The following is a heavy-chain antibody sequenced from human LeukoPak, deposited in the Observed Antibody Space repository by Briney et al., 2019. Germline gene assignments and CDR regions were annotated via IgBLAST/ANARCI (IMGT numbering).Heavy chain of an antibody. CDR3: ASENRESGY. V-gene: IGHV4-34*01. D-gene: IGHD1-14*01. Sequence: PETLSLTCAVYGGSFSGYYWSWIRQPPGKGLEWIGEINHSGSTNYNPSLKSRVTISVDTSKNQFSLKLSSVTAADAAVYYCASENRESGYWGQGILVTVSS. CDR1: GGSFSGYY. J-gene: IGHJ4*02. CDR2: INHSGST.